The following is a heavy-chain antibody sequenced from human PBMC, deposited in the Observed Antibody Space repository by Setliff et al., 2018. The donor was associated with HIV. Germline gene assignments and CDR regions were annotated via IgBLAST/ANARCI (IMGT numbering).Heavy chain of an antibody. J-gene: IGHJ4*02. CDR3: ARDSHCSGPSCYSGGQFFDD. V-gene: IGHV1-69*13. CDR1: GGTFSGYA. Sequence: SVKVSCKAPGGTFSGYAFSWVRQAPGQGFEWMGGSIPVFGTVNYAQKFLGRATITADESTNTSYMELTSLRSEDTAVYFCARDSHCSGPSCYSGGQFFDDWGQGTLVTVSS. CDR2: SIPVFGTV. D-gene: IGHD2-15*01.